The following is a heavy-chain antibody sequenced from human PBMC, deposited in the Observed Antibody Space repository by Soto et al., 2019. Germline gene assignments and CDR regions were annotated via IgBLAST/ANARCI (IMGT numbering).Heavy chain of an antibody. CDR3: AHREIPRYSSSWYR. CDR1: GFSLSTSGVG. CDR2: IYWDDDK. V-gene: IGHV2-5*02. D-gene: IGHD6-13*01. J-gene: IGHJ4*02. Sequence: QITLKESGPTLVKPTQTLTLTCTFSGFSLSTSGVGVGWIRQPPGKALEWLALIYWDDDKRYSPSLKSRLTITNDTSKNQVVLTMASMDPVDTAPYYCAHREIPRYSSSWYRWGQGTLVTVSS.